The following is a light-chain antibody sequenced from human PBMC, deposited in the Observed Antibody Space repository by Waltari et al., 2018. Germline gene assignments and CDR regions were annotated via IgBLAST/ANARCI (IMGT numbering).Light chain of an antibody. Sequence: QSVLTQPPSASGTPGQRVTISCSGSSSNIGSNTVTSYQQVPGTAPKLLIYSNNQRPSGVPDRFSGSKSGTSASLAISGLQSGDEADYYCAAWDDSLNGYVFGTGTKVTVL. V-gene: IGLV1-44*01. CDR1: SSNIGSNT. J-gene: IGLJ1*01. CDR3: AAWDDSLNGYV. CDR2: SNN.